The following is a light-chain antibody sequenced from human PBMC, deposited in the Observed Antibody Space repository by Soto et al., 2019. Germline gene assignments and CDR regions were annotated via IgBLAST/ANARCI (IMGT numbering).Light chain of an antibody. J-gene: IGLJ1*01. V-gene: IGLV2-8*01. CDR1: SSDVGGYNY. CDR3: SSYAGSLYV. Sequence: QSVLTQPPSASGSPGQSVTTSCTGTSSDVGGYNYVSWYQQHPGKAPKLMIYEVSKRPSGVPDRFSGSKSGNTASLTVSGLQAGDEADYYCSSYAGSLYVFGNGTKVTVL. CDR2: EVS.